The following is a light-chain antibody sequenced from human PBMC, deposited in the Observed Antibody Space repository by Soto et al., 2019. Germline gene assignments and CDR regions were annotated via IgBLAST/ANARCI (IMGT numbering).Light chain of an antibody. Sequence: DIQMTQSPSSLSASVGDRVTITCRASQSISSYLNWYQQKPGKAPKLLIYAASSLQSGVPSRFSGSGSGTDFTLTISSLQPEDFATYYCQQSYSTPPMITLGQGTRLEIK. CDR1: QSISSY. CDR2: AAS. CDR3: QQSYSTPPMIT. V-gene: IGKV1-39*01. J-gene: IGKJ5*01.